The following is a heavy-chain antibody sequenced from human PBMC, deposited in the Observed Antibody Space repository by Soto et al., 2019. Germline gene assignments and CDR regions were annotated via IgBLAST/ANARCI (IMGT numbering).Heavy chain of an antibody. CDR2: TNEDGSTI. CDR3: AKGLRWYDTYYYGMDV. CDR1: GFTFSSFW. Sequence: GGSLRLSCEASGFTFSSFWLHWVRQAPGRGLEWVSRTNEDGSTINYADSVKGRFTISRDNSKNTLYLQMNSLRAEDTAVYYCAKGLRWYDTYYYGMDVWGQGTTVTVSS. D-gene: IGHD6-13*01. V-gene: IGHV3-74*01. J-gene: IGHJ6*02.